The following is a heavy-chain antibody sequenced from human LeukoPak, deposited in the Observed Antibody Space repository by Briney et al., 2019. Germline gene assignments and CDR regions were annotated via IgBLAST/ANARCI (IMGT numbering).Heavy chain of an antibody. CDR1: GFIVRKNY. D-gene: IGHD6-13*01. Sequence: GGSLTLSCAASGFIVRKNYMSWVRQAPGKGLEWVSVIYPAGDTYYGDSVKGRFTISRDNSKNTLNLQMNSLRAEDAAVYYCTRGPSSAAFDYWGQGILVTVSS. CDR2: IYPAGDT. V-gene: IGHV3-53*01. J-gene: IGHJ4*02. CDR3: TRGPSSAAFDY.